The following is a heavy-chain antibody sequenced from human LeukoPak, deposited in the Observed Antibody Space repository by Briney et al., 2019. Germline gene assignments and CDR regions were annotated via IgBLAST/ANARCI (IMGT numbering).Heavy chain of an antibody. Sequence: GGSLRLSCIASGFKFDDYGMSWVRQVPGKGLEWVSGINWNGGGTGYADSVKGRFTISRDNAKNSLYLQLNSLRAEDTAVYYCARDGNDFWSGYFGADKNWYFDLWGRGTLVTVSS. CDR2: INWNGGGT. J-gene: IGHJ2*01. CDR1: GFKFDDYG. V-gene: IGHV3-20*04. CDR3: ARDGNDFWSGYFGADKNWYFDL. D-gene: IGHD3-3*01.